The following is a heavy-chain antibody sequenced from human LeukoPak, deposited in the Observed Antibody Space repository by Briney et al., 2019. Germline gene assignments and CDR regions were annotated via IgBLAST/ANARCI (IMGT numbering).Heavy chain of an antibody. CDR3: ARGFPPRTNYDGSGYYSYFFDY. CDR2: ISAYNGHT. Sequence: ASVKVSCKASGYTFTNYGISWVRQAPGQGLEWMGWISAYNGHTKYAQKFQGRVTMTTDTSTSTAYMELRSLSSDDTAVYYCARGFPPRTNYDGSGYYSYFFDYWGQGTLVTVSS. D-gene: IGHD3-22*01. CDR1: GYTFTNYG. J-gene: IGHJ4*02. V-gene: IGHV1-18*01.